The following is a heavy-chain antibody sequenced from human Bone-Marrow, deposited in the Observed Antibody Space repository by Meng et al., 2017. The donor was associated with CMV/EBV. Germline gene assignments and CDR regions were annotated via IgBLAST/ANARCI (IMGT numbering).Heavy chain of an antibody. CDR2: INPNGGAT. V-gene: IGHV1-2*02. J-gene: IGHJ6*02. CDR3: ARDGIAVAGTRYYGMDV. D-gene: IGHD6-19*01. Sequence: ASVKVSCKASGYTFTGYYMHWVRQDPGQGLEYIGWINPNGGATGYTQKFQGRVTMTRDTSISTAYMELSRLTSDDTAKYYCARDGIAVAGTRYYGMDVWGQGTTVTVSS. CDR1: GYTFTGYY.